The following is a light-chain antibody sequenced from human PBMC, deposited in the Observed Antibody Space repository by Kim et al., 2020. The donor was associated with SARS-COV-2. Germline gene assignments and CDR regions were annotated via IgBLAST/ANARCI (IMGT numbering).Light chain of an antibody. J-gene: IGKJ2*03. CDR2: GAS. Sequence: VAPGERATLSCRASQSVSSNLAWYQQKPGQAPRLLIYGASTRATGIPARFSGSRSGTEFTLTISSLQSEDFAVYYCQQYNNWPLYSFGQGTKLEI. V-gene: IGKV3-15*01. CDR3: QQYNNWPLYS. CDR1: QSVSSN.